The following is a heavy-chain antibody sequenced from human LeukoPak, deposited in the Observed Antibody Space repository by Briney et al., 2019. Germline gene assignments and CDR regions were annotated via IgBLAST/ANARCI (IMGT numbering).Heavy chain of an antibody. J-gene: IGHJ4*02. D-gene: IGHD3-9*01. V-gene: IGHV1-18*04. CDR2: ISAYNGNT. Sequence: ASVKVSCKASGYTFTSYGISWVRQAPGQGLEWMGWISAYNGNTNYAQKLQARVTMTTDTSTSTAYMELRSLRSDDTAVYYCARDIHALRYFDWLSPFDYWGQGTLVTVSS. CDR1: GYTFTSYG. CDR3: ARDIHALRYFDWLSPFDY.